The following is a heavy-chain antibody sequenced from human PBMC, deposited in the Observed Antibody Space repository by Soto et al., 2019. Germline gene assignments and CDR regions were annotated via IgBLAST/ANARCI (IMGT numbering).Heavy chain of an antibody. D-gene: IGHD5-12*01. CDR3: SVAILVAAIPVALEY. CDR1: GGTFGSYA. V-gene: IGHV1-69*01. CDR2: VIPIFGTR. Sequence: QVQLVQSGAEVKKPGASVKVSCKASGGTFGSYAVNWVRQAPGQGREWMGGVIPIFGTRKDAQKLRGRVTINADESTSTANMELSSLRSDDTAVYYCSVAILVAAIPVALEYWGQGTLVPVSS. J-gene: IGHJ4*02.